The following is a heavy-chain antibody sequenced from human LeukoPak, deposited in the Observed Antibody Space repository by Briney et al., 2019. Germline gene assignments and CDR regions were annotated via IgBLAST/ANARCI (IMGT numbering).Heavy chain of an antibody. V-gene: IGHV1-69*04. CDR1: GGTFSSYA. D-gene: IGHD2-21*02. CDR2: IIPILGIA. J-gene: IGHJ3*02. Sequence: GASAKVSCKASGGTFSSYAISWVRQAPGQGLEWMGRIIPILGIANYAQKFQGRVTITADKSTSTAYMELSSLRSEDTAVYYCAGDEAYCGGDCYSGSAFDIWGQGTMVTVSS. CDR3: AGDEAYCGGDCYSGSAFDI.